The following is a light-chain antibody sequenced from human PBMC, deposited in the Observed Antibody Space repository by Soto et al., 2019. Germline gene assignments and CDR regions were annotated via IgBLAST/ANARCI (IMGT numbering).Light chain of an antibody. CDR3: THHGSSPRT. J-gene: IGKJ3*01. CDR2: GAS. V-gene: IGKV3-20*01. CDR1: QSVGSNY. Sequence: VVLAQSPGTLSLSPGERATLSCRASQSVGSNYLAWYQQRPGQAPRLLIYGASSRATAIPDRFSGGGSGPDLTLTISRLEPDAFAIYYCTHHGSSPRTFGPGTKLDIK.